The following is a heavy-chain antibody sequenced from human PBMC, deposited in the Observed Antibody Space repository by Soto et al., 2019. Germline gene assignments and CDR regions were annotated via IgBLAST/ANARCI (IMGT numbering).Heavy chain of an antibody. CDR3: ARNGVEGWYFDL. D-gene: IGHD2-8*01. Sequence: ASVKVSCKASGYTFDSYAISWVRQAPGQGLEWMGWISVYTGNTKYAQKLQGRVTMTTDTSTSTAYMELRSLRSDDTAAYFCARNGVEGWYFDLWGRGTLVTVPQ. CDR1: GYTFDSYA. V-gene: IGHV1-18*01. J-gene: IGHJ2*01. CDR2: ISVYTGNT.